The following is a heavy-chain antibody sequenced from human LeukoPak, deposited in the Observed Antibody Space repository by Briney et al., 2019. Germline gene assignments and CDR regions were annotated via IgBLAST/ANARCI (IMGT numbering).Heavy chain of an antibody. CDR2: INSDGSST. CDR3: ARDGDNWNYLLYYYGMDV. Sequence: GGSLRLSCAASGFTFSSYWMHWVRQAPGKGLVWVSRINSDGSSTSYADSVKGRFTISRDNAKNTLYLQMNSLRAEDTAVYYCARDGDNWNYLLYYYGMDVWGQGTTVTVSS. V-gene: IGHV3-74*01. J-gene: IGHJ6*02. D-gene: IGHD1-7*01. CDR1: GFTFSSYW.